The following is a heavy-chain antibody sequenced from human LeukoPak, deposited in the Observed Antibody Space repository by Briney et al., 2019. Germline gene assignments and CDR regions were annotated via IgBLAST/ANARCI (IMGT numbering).Heavy chain of an antibody. Sequence: GGSLRLSCAASGFTFSSYSMNWVRQAPGKGLEWVANIKQDGSEKYYVDSVKGRFTISRDNAKNSLYLQMNSLRAEDTAVYYCARDEPYYYGMDVWGQGTTVTVSS. CDR2: IKQDGSEK. J-gene: IGHJ6*02. CDR3: ARDEPYYYGMDV. CDR1: GFTFSSYS. V-gene: IGHV3-7*01.